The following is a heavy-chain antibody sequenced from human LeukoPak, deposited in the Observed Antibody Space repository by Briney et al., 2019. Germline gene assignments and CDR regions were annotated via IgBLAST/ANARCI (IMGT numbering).Heavy chain of an antibody. D-gene: IGHD6-13*01. V-gene: IGHV1-46*01. Sequence: GASVKVSCKTSGYTFTPYFLHWVRQAPGQGLEYIGLINPPGGTTIYPQKFQGRVTITAAEYTSTAYMELSSLRAADTAVCCCEGDRAGSRWSAAGTKNWFDPWGQGTLVTVSS. CDR1: GYTFTPYF. J-gene: IGHJ5*02. CDR2: INPPGGTT. CDR3: EGDRAGSRWSAAGTKNWFDP.